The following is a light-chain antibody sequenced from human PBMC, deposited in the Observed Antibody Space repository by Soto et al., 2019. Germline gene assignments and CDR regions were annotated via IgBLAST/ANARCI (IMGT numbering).Light chain of an antibody. CDR2: DAS. CDR3: QQRSNWQLT. CDR1: QSVSSY. J-gene: IGKJ4*01. Sequence: EIVLTQSPATLSLSPGERATLSCRASQSVSSYLAWYQQKPGQAPRLLIYDASNRATGIPARFSGSGSGTDFTLTISSLESEDFAVYYCQQRSNWQLTFGGGTKVEIK. V-gene: IGKV3-11*01.